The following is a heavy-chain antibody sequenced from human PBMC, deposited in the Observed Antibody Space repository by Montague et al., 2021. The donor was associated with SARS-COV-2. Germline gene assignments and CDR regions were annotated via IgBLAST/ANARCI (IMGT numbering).Heavy chain of an antibody. CDR2: IYFNGNT. CDR1: GVSDSSNNYY. V-gene: IGHV4-61*03. D-gene: IGHD2-21*01. CDR3: AREVVGVETNWLDT. Sequence: SETLSLTCSVSGVSDSSNNYYWTWIRRPPGKGLEWIGYIYFNGNTINNPSLEGRATTSMDTSKNHFSLRLTSVTPADTAVYYCAREVVGVETNWLDTWGQGTLVTVSA. J-gene: IGHJ5*02.